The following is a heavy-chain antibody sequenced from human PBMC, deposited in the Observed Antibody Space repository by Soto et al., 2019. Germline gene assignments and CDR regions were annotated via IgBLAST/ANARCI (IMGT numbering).Heavy chain of an antibody. J-gene: IGHJ4*02. D-gene: IGHD2-8*02. CDR3: ARDKITGLFDY. Sequence: QVQLQQWGAGLLKPSETLSLTCAVYGGSFSGYYWTWIRQPPGTGLEWMGEINHSGSTNYNPSLKSRVTIEVDTSKNQFSLKLTSVTAADTAVYYCARDKITGLFDYWGQGTLVTVSS. V-gene: IGHV4-34*01. CDR1: GGSFSGYY. CDR2: INHSGST.